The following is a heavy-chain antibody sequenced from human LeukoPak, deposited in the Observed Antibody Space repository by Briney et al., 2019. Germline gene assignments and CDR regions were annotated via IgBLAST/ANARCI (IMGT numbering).Heavy chain of an antibody. CDR1: GFTFISYW. V-gene: IGHV3-74*01. J-gene: IGHJ1*01. CDR3: AKTSYIREQYFQH. CDR2: ISTDGSRT. Sequence: GGSLRLSCAASGFTFISYWMHWVRQVPGKGLVWVSHISTDGSRTSYADSVKGRFTISRDNAKNTLYLQMNSLRAEDTAVYYCAKTSYIREQYFQHWGQGTLVTVSS. D-gene: IGHD1-14*01.